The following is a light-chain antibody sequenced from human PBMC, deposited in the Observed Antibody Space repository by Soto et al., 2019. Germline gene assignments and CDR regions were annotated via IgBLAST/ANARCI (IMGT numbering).Light chain of an antibody. CDR1: SSDVGGYKY. V-gene: IGLV2-14*01. Sequence: QSVLTQPASVSLSPGQSITISCTGTSSDVGGYKYVSWYQQHPGKAPKLMIFEVSNRPSGVSNRFSGSKSGNTASLTISGLQAEDEADYYCSSYTSNNTQVFGTGTKVTVL. J-gene: IGLJ1*01. CDR3: SSYTSNNTQV. CDR2: EVS.